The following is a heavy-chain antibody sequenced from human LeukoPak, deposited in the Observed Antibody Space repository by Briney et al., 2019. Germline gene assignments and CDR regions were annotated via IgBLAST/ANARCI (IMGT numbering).Heavy chain of an antibody. CDR3: ARADYGDSNWFDP. V-gene: IGHV3-30-3*01. CDR2: ISYDGSNK. J-gene: IGHJ5*02. Sequence: QTGGSLRLSCAASGFTFSSYAMYWVRQAPGKGLEWVAVISYDGSNKYYADSVKGRFTISRDNSKNTLYLQMNSLRAEDTAVYYCARADYGDSNWFDPWGQGTLVTVSS. D-gene: IGHD4-17*01. CDR1: GFTFSSYA.